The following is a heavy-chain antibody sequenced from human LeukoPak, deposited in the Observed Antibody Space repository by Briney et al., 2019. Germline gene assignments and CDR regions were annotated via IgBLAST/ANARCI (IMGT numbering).Heavy chain of an antibody. CDR2: IYYSGST. CDR3: ARDPYHTNFPFDY. D-gene: IGHD1-1*01. V-gene: IGHV4-39*02. Sequence: KPSETLSLTCTVSGGSISSSSYYWGWIRQPPGKGLEWIGSIYYSGSTYYNPSLKSRVTISVDTSKNQFSLKLSSVTAADTAVYYCARDPYHTNFPFDYWGQGTLVTVSS. J-gene: IGHJ4*02. CDR1: GGSISSSSYY.